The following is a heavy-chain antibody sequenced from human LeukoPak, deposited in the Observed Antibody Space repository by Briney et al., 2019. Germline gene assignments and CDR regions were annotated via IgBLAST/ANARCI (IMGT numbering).Heavy chain of an antibody. CDR2: INTDGSST. V-gene: IGHV3-74*01. CDR1: GFTSSSYW. CDR3: ARQYYHDSSGYPFDY. D-gene: IGHD3-22*01. J-gene: IGHJ4*02. Sequence: PGRSLRLSCAASGFTSSSYWMHWVRQAPGKGLVWVSRINTDGSSTNYADSVKGRFTISRDNAKNTLYLQMNSLRAEDTAVYYCARQYYHDSSGYPFDYWGQGTLVTVSS.